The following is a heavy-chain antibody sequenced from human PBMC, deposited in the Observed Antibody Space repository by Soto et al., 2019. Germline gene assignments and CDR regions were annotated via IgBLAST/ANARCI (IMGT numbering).Heavy chain of an antibody. CDR2: IVPIIGVA. CDR3: ARGGDGDNDYFVD. Sequence: QVQLVQSGAEVKKPGSSVKVSCKASGGSFTRHAISWVRQAPGHGLEWMGGIVPIIGVANYAQNFKDRYTTIADESTSTADMELTSLKSEARAIDDWARGGDGDNDYFVDWGQGTLVTVSS. CDR1: GGSFTRHA. V-gene: IGHV1-69*01. D-gene: IGHD3-10*01. J-gene: IGHJ4*02.